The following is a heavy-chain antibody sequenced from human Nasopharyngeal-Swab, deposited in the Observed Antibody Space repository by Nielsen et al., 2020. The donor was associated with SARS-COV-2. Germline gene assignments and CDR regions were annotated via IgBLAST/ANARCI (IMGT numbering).Heavy chain of an antibody. CDR2: IWYDGTNK. V-gene: IGHV3-33*03. CDR1: GFTFSNYG. D-gene: IGHD2-15*01. CDR3: VRWSGGWAFDI. J-gene: IGHJ3*02. Sequence: GESLKISCAASGFTFSNYGMHWVRQAPGKGLEWVAAIWYDGTNKYYLDSVKDRFTISRDNSKNTVYLQMNSLRAEDTAVHYCVRWSGGWAFDIGGQGTMVTVSS.